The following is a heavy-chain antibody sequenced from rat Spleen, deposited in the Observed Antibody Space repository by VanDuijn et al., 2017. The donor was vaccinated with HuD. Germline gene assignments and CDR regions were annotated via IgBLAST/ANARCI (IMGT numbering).Heavy chain of an antibody. D-gene: IGHD1-11*01. V-gene: IGHV5-20*01. CDR2: IRYDGGST. CDR1: GFTLSDYY. CDR3: TTGDYGDASLFAY. Sequence: EVQLEESGGGLVQPGNSLKLSCAASGFTLSDYYMAWVSKVPTKGLEWVASIRYDGGSTYYRGSVQGRFTHSRVNAKNSLYLQMDSLRSEETATYYCTTGDYGDASLFAYWGQGTLVTVSS. J-gene: IGHJ3*01.